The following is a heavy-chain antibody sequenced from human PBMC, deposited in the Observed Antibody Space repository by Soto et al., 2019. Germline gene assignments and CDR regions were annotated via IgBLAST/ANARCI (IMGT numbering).Heavy chain of an antibody. CDR1: GGSISSSSYY. Sequence: PSETLSLTCTVSGGSISSSSYYWGWIRQPPGKGLEWIGSIYYSGSTYYNPSLKSRVTISVDTSKNQFSLKLSSVTAADTAVYYCARHNDILTGYYLSWFDPWGQGTLVTVSS. J-gene: IGHJ5*02. V-gene: IGHV4-39*01. CDR2: IYYSGST. D-gene: IGHD3-9*01. CDR3: ARHNDILTGYYLSWFDP.